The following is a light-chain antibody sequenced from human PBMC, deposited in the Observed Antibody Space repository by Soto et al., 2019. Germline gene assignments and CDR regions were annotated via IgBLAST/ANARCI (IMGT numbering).Light chain of an antibody. CDR2: GAA. V-gene: IGKV3-20*01. CDR1: QSVSSNF. Sequence: ESVLTQAPGTLSLSPGERATLSCRASQSVSSNFLAWYQQKPGQAPRLLIYGAASRATGVPDRLSGGGSGTDFTLTISRLEPEDFAVYYCQRYASSPYTFGQRTKLEIK. CDR3: QRYASSPYT. J-gene: IGKJ2*01.